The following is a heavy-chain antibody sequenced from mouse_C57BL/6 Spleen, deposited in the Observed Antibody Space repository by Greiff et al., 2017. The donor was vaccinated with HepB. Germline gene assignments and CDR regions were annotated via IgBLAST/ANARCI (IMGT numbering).Heavy chain of an antibody. D-gene: IGHD2-3*01. V-gene: IGHV7-3*01. CDR1: GFTFTDYY. Sequence: EVHLVESGGGLVQPGGSLSLSCAASGFTFTDYYMSWVRQPPGKALEWLGFIRNKANGYTTEYSASVKGRFTISRDNSQSILYLQMNALRAEDSATYYCARLYDGYFFFDYWGQGTTLTVSS. J-gene: IGHJ2*01. CDR2: IRNKANGYTT. CDR3: ARLYDGYFFFDY.